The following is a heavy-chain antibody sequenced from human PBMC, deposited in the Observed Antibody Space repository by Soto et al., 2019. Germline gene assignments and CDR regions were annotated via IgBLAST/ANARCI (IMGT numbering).Heavy chain of an antibody. CDR3: ARGIGNVIAAAANWFDP. D-gene: IGHD6-13*01. J-gene: IGHJ5*02. V-gene: IGHV4-31*03. Sequence: QVQLQESGPGLVKPSQTLSLTCTVSGGSISSGGYYWSWIRQHPGKGLEWIGYIYYSGSTYYNPSLKSRVTISVDTSKNQCSLKLSSVTAADTAVYYCARGIGNVIAAAANWFDPWGQGTLVTVSS. CDR1: GGSISSGGYY. CDR2: IYYSGST.